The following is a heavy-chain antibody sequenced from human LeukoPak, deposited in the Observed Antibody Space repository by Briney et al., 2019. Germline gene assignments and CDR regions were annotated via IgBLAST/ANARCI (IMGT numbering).Heavy chain of an antibody. CDR3: AKGRSYGSGSYLPFDY. V-gene: IGHV3-23*01. Sequence: GGSLRLSCAAAGFIFSSYAMSWVRQAPGKGLEWVSVISGSGGSTYYADSVKGRFTISRDNSKNTLYLRMNSLRAEDTAVYNCAKGRSYGSGSYLPFDYWGQGTLVTVSS. CDR1: GFIFSSYA. J-gene: IGHJ4*02. D-gene: IGHD3-10*01. CDR2: ISGSGGST.